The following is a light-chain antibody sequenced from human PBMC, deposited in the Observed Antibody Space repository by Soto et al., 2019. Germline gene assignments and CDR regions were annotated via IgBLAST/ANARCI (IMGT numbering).Light chain of an antibody. CDR1: QSITSN. Sequence: IVVTPSPGTLSLSPGETTSLSCTASQSITSNSLAWFQQKFGQAPRLLIYDASNRATGIPDRFSGSGSGTEFTLTISSLQSEDFAVYYCQQSNNWPRTFGQGTNVEI. V-gene: IGKV3D-15*01. CDR2: DAS. J-gene: IGKJ1*01. CDR3: QQSNNWPRT.